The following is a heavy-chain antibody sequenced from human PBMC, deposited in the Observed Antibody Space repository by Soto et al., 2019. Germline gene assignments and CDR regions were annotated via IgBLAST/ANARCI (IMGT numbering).Heavy chain of an antibody. J-gene: IGHJ4*02. D-gene: IGHD3-3*01. CDR1: GFSLTTSGVG. CDR2: IYWDDDK. CDR3: AHRVLRTVFGLVTTTAIYFDF. V-gene: IGHV2-5*02. Sequence: QITLNESGPTVVRPTETLTLTCRFSGFSLTTSGVGVGWIRQSPGKAPEWLALIYWDDDKRYSSSLKSRLTSPKDTSKNQVVLTVSDLDPTDTATYYCAHRVLRTVFGLVTTTAIYFDFWGQGTPVAVSS.